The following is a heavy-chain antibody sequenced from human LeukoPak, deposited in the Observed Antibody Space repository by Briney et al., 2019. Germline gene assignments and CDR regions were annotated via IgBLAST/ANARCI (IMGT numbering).Heavy chain of an antibody. CDR3: AKEGPSTVTTEMYYFDY. CDR1: GFTFSSYG. J-gene: IGHJ4*02. V-gene: IGHV3-23*01. CDR2: ISGSGGST. D-gene: IGHD4-17*01. Sequence: GGSLRPSCAASGFTFSSYGMSWVRQAPGKGLEWVSTISGSGGSTYYADSVKGRFTISRDNSKNTLYLQMNSLRAEDTAVYYCAKEGPSTVTTEMYYFDYWGQGTLVTVSS.